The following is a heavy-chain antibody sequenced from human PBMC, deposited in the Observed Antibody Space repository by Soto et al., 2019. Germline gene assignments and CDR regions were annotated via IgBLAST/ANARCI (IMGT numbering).Heavy chain of an antibody. J-gene: IGHJ2*01. CDR3: ARTIVVVIQGVWYFDL. CDR2: IYYSGST. Sequence: PSETLSLTCTVSGGSISSGGYYWSWIRQHPGKGLEWIGYIYYSGSTYYNPSLKSRVTISVDTSKNQFSLKLSSVTAADTAVYYCARTIVVVIQGVWYFDLWCRGTLVT. V-gene: IGHV4-31*03. CDR1: GGSISSGGYY. D-gene: IGHD3-22*01.